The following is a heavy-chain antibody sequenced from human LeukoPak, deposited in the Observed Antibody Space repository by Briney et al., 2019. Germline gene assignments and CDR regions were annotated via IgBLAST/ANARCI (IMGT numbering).Heavy chain of an antibody. CDR1: GFTVSSNY. D-gene: IGHD3-10*01. CDR2: IYTGGST. V-gene: IGHV3-53*01. J-gene: IGHJ4*02. CDR3: ATVAVIRGVTYFDY. Sequence: GGSLRLSCAASGFTVSSNYMSWVRQAPGKGLEWVSVIYTGGSTYYADSVKGRFTISRDNSKNTLYLQMNSLRAEDTAVYYCATVAVIRGVTYFDYWGQGTLVTVSS.